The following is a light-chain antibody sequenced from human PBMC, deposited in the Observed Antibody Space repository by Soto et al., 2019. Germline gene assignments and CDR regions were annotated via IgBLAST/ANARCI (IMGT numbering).Light chain of an antibody. CDR3: QLRSNWYT. CDR1: QSVSIY. V-gene: IGKV3-11*01. Sequence: EIVLTQSPATLSLSPGERATPSCRASQSVSIYLAWYQQKPGQAPRLLIYDASNRATGIPPRFSGGGSGTDFTLTISSLEPEDFAVYYCQLRSNWYTFGQGTKVDIK. J-gene: IGKJ2*01. CDR2: DAS.